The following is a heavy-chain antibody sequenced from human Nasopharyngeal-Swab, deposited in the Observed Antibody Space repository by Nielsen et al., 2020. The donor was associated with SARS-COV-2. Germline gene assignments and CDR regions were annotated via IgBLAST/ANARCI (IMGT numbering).Heavy chain of an antibody. D-gene: IGHD2-2*02. CDR2: INPSGGST. V-gene: IGHV1-46*01. CDR3: ASAHDCSSTSCYIGAFDI. Sequence: ASVKVSCKASGYTFTSYYMHWVRQAPGQGLVWMGIINPSGGSTSYAQKFQGRVTMTRDTSTSTVYMELSSLRSEDTAVYYCASAHDCSSTSCYIGAFDIWGQGTMVTVSS. CDR1: GYTFTSYY. J-gene: IGHJ3*02.